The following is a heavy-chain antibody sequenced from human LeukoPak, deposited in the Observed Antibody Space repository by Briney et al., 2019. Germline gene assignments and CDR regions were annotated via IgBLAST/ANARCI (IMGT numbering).Heavy chain of an antibody. CDR1: GFTFSSSW. Sequence: GGSLRLSCVASGFTFSSSWMSWVRQGPGKGPEWVANMNQDGSRKYYVDSVKGRFTISRDNAKNSLFLQMNGLRNEDTAVYYCTRDSQGSGTYSTDHWGQGTLVTVSS. CDR2: MNQDGSRK. J-gene: IGHJ4*02. D-gene: IGHD3-10*01. V-gene: IGHV3-7*01. CDR3: TRDSQGSGTYSTDH.